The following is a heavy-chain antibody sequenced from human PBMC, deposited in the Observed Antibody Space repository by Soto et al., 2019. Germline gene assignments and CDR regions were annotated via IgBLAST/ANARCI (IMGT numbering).Heavy chain of an antibody. V-gene: IGHV1-69*01. CDR3: ARSQGSSTSLEIYYYYYSGMDV. CDR2: IIPISETT. CDR1: GGTFSSYA. D-gene: IGHD2-2*01. Sequence: QVQLVQSGAEVKKPGSSVKVSCKASGGTFSSYAISWVRQAPGQGLEWMGGIIPISETTNYAQKFQGRVTITAEESKSTAYMELSSLRSEDTAVSYCARSQGSSTSLEIYYYYYSGMDVWCQGTTVTVSS. J-gene: IGHJ6*02.